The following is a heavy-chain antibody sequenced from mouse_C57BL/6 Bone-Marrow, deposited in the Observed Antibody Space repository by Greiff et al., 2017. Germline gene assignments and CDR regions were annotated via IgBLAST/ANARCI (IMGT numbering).Heavy chain of an antibody. J-gene: IGHJ3*01. CDR1: GFSLTSYG. V-gene: IGHV2-2*01. Sequence: QVQLQQSGPGLVQPSPSLSITCTVSGFSLTSYGVHWVRQSPGKGLEWLGVIWRGGSTDYNAAFISSLSISKDNSKSQVFFKMNSLQADDTAIYYCARNKRGFAYWGQGTLVTVSA. CDR2: IWRGGST. CDR3: ARNKRGFAY.